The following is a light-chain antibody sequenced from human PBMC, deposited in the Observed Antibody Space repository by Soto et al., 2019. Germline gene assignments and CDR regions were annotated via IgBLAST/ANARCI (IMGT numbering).Light chain of an antibody. CDR1: QSVSSY. J-gene: IGKJ2*01. CDR2: DAS. Sequence: EIVLTQSPATLSLSPGERATLSCRASQSVSSYLAWYKQKPGQAPRLLIYDASNRATGIPARFSGSGSGTDFPLTISSLEPEDFAVYYCQQRSNWPRTFSQGTKLEIK. V-gene: IGKV3-11*01. CDR3: QQRSNWPRT.